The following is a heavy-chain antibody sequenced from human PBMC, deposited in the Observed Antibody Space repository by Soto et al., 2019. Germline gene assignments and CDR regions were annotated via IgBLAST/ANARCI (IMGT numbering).Heavy chain of an antibody. CDR3: AIENWGPGGHYFDY. CDR1: GGTFNSFG. J-gene: IGHJ4*02. D-gene: IGHD7-27*01. CDR2: IIPVFGTI. Sequence: QVHVVQSGAEVKKPESSVKVPCKAYGGTFNSFGIKWVRQAPGQGLEWVGGIIPVFGTINYAQKFRGRVTITADASTSTSYMELSSLRSDDTAVYYCAIENWGPGGHYFDYWGQGTLVTVSS. V-gene: IGHV1-69*01.